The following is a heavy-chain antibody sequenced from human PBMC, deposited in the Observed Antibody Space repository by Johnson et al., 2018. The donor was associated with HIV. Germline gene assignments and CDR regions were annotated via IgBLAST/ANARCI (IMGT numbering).Heavy chain of an antibody. J-gene: IGHJ3*02. CDR2: INWDGGRT. CDR1: GFNVSSNY. Sequence: VQLVESGGGLVQPGGSLSLSCAASGFNVSSNYMRWVRQAPGTGLEWVSVINWDGGRTYYADSVKVRFTISRYNSKNTMYLQMTSQRQDDTAVYSCYCTDHCGAGSESKGTFDIWGQGTMVTVSS. V-gene: IGHV3-66*02. CDR3: YCTDHCGAGSESKGTFDI. D-gene: IGHD3-10*01.